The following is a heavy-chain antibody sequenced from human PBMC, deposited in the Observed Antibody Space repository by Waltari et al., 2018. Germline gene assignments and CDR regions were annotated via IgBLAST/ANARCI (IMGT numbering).Heavy chain of an antibody. V-gene: IGHV3-73*01. D-gene: IGHD7-27*01. CDR1: GLLISDYA. Sequence: EVQLVESGGALVQPGGSLQLPCSASGLLISDYAIPRVRQASGKGPEWVGRIRSRFKGDATAYGESVQGRFTISRDDSKNTVYLEMNSLKTDDTAVYYCIRPFEMGIDWGQGTLVTVSS. CDR3: IRPFEMGID. J-gene: IGHJ4*02. CDR2: IRSRFKGDAT.